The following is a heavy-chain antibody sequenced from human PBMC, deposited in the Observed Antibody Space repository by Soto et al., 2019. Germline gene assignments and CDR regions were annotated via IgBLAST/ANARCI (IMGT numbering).Heavy chain of an antibody. CDR2: ISYDGSNK. Sequence: GGSPRLSCAASGFTFSSYAMHWVRQAPGKGLEWVAVISYDGSNKYYADSVKGRFTISRDNSKNTLYLQMNSLRAEDTDVSSCDSDPAAPNWGYSFDYWGQGTLVTVSS. J-gene: IGHJ4*02. CDR3: DSDPAAPNWGYSFDY. CDR1: GFTFSSYA. V-gene: IGHV3-30*04. D-gene: IGHD7-27*01.